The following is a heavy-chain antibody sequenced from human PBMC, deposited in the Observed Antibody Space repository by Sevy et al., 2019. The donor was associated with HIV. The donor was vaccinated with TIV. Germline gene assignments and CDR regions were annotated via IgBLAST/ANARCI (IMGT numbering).Heavy chain of an antibody. V-gene: IGHV3-30*02. CDR2: IQYDGADK. D-gene: IGHD2-21*01. J-gene: IGHJ6*02. Sequence: GGSLRLSCRASRFTFSHYGMHWVRQAPGKGLEWVTFIQYDGADKYYTDSVKGRFTVSRDNSKNTLFLQMDRLRSEDTAFYYCAKDINRGCDGVNCYSYYYYFYGLDVWGQGTTVTVSS. CDR3: AKDINRGCDGVNCYSYYYYFYGLDV. CDR1: RFTFSHYG.